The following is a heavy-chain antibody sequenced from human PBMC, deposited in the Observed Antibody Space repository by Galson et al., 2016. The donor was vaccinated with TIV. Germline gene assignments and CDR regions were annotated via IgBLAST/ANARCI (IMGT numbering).Heavy chain of an antibody. Sequence: SLRLSCAASGFTFSISAMTWVRQAPGKGLEWVSRISAGGGRTDYADSVKGRFTISRDNPKNTLYPQTSSLRADDTAVYFCAKMDSSGFDYVRRFDFWGQGTLATVSS. V-gene: IGHV3-23*01. CDR1: GFTFSISA. D-gene: IGHD3-22*01. CDR3: AKMDSSGFDYVRRFDF. J-gene: IGHJ4*02. CDR2: ISAGGGRT.